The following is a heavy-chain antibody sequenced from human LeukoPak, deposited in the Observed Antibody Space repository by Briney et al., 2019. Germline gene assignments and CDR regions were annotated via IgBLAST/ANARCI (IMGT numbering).Heavy chain of an antibody. CDR3: ARSSSGYFHFDY. CDR1: GFTFSSYA. Sequence: GGSLRLSCAASGFTFSSYAMHWVRQAPGKGLEWVAVISYDGSNKYYADSVKGRFTISRDNSKNTLYLQMNSLRAEDTVVYYCARSSSGYFHFDYWGQGTLVTVSS. J-gene: IGHJ4*02. CDR2: ISYDGSNK. V-gene: IGHV3-30*04. D-gene: IGHD3-22*01.